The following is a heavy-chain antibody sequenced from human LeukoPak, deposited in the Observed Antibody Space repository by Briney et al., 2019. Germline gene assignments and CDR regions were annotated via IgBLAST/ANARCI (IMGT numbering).Heavy chain of an antibody. Sequence: GGSLRLSRAASGFTLSSYYMRWVRQAPGKGLEGVSVIYSGGSTYYADSVKGRFTISRDNSKNTLYLQMNGLRAEDTAVYYWARGGLGGRGRFDYWGQGTLVTVSS. V-gene: IGHV3-66*01. D-gene: IGHD3/OR15-3a*01. CDR3: ARGGLGGRGRFDY. CDR2: IYSGGST. CDR1: GFTLSSYY. J-gene: IGHJ4*02.